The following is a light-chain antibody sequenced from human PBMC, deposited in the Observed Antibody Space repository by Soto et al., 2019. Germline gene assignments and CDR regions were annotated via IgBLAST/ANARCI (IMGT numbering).Light chain of an antibody. CDR1: SSDIGAYDL. J-gene: IGLJ1*01. CDR2: EVS. V-gene: IGLV2-14*01. Sequence: QSVLTQPASVSGSPGQSITISCSGTSSDIGAYDLVSWYQQHPGRAPKLIIYEVSNRPSGVSDRFSGSKSGNTASLTISGLQAEDEADYYCSSYTSSSTLNYVFGTGTKVTVL. CDR3: SSYTSSSTLNYV.